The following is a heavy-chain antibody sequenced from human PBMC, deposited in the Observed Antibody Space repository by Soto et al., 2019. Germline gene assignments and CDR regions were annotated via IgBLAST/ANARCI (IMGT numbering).Heavy chain of an antibody. J-gene: IGHJ3*02. CDR2: SYHSGST. D-gene: IGHD6-19*01. Sequence: QLQLQESGSGLVKPSQTLSLTCAVSGGSISSGGYSWSWIRQPPGKGLEWIGYSYHSGSTYYNPSLKSRVTMSVDRSKNQYYLKLSSVTAADTAVYYGARVNVAGTVNAFDIWGQGTMVTVSS. V-gene: IGHV4-30-2*01. CDR1: GGSISSGGYS. CDR3: ARVNVAGTVNAFDI.